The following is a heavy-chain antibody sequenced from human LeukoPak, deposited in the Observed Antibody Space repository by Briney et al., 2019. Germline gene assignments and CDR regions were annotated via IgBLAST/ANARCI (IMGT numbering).Heavy chain of an antibody. D-gene: IGHD5-12*01. CDR2: IKQDGSEK. Sequence: PGGSLRLSCAASGSTFSSYWMSWVRQAPGKGLEWVATIKQDGSEKYFVDSVKGRFTISRDNGKNSLDLQMNSLRGEDTAVYYCARDHFSGYGYVDYWGQGTLVTVSS. CDR3: ARDHFSGYGYVDY. CDR1: GSTFSSYW. V-gene: IGHV3-7*01. J-gene: IGHJ4*02.